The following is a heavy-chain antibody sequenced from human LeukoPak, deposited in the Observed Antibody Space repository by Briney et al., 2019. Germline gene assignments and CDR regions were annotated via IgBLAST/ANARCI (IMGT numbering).Heavy chain of an antibody. CDR2: IKQDGSEK. D-gene: IGHD5-12*01. J-gene: IGHJ4*02. V-gene: IGHV3-7*04. Sequence: GGSLRLSCAASGFTFSRFWMSWVRQAPGKGLEWVANIKQDGSEKYYVDSVKGRYTISRDNAKNSLYLQMNSLRAEDTAVFYCARDGTYTDYDPDFDIWGQGTLVTVSS. CDR1: GFTFSRFW. CDR3: ARDGTYTDYDPDFDI.